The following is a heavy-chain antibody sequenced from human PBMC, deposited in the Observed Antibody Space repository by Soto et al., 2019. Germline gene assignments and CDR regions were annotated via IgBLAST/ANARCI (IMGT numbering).Heavy chain of an antibody. Sequence: PSETLSLTCAVYGGSFSDYYWSWIRQPPGKGLEWIGEINHSGSTNYNPSLKSRVTISVDTSKNQFSLKLSSVTAADTAVYYCARWGGYSALAQWGQGTLVT. CDR2: INHSGST. D-gene: IGHD5-12*01. CDR3: ARWGGYSALAQ. J-gene: IGHJ4*02. V-gene: IGHV4-34*01. CDR1: GGSFSDYY.